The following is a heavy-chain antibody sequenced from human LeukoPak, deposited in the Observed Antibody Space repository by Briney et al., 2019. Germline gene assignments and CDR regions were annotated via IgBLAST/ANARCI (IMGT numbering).Heavy chain of an antibody. D-gene: IGHD5-18*01. Sequence: GGSLRLSCAASGFTVSSNYMSWVRQAPGKGLEWVSVIYSGGSTYYADSVKGRFTIFRDNSKNTLYLQMNSLRAEDTAVYYCARDRRIQLWSDFDYWGQGTLVTVSS. CDR2: IYSGGST. J-gene: IGHJ4*02. CDR1: GFTVSSNY. V-gene: IGHV3-66*01. CDR3: ARDRRIQLWSDFDY.